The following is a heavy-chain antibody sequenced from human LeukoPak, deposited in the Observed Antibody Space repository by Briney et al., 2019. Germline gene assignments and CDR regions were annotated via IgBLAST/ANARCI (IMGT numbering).Heavy chain of an antibody. D-gene: IGHD4-23*01. V-gene: IGHV4-4*02. CDR1: GGSISSSNW. Sequence: SETLSLTCAVSGGSISSSNWWSWVRQPPGKGLEWIGEIYHSGSTNYHPSLKSRVTISVDKSKNQFSLKLSSVAAADTAVYYCARWGRGNSFFSFDYWGQGTLVTVSS. CDR2: IYHSGST. J-gene: IGHJ4*02. CDR3: ARWGRGNSFFSFDY.